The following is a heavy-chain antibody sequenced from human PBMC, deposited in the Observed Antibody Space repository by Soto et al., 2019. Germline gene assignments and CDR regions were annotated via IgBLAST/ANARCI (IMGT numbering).Heavy chain of an antibody. CDR1: GFTFSSYS. Sequence: GGSLRLSCAASGFTFSSYSMNWVRQAPGKGLEWVSSISSSSSYIYYADSVKGRFTISRDNAKNSLYLQMNSLRAEDTAVYYCARGRYYDSSGYLPNFDYWGQGTLVAVSS. J-gene: IGHJ4*02. CDR3: ARGRYYDSSGYLPNFDY. V-gene: IGHV3-21*01. D-gene: IGHD3-22*01. CDR2: ISSSSSYI.